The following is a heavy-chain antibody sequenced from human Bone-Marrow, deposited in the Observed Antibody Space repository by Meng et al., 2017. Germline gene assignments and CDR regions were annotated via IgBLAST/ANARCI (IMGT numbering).Heavy chain of an antibody. V-gene: IGHV1-2*06. J-gene: IGHJ5*02. D-gene: IGHD3-10*01. Sequence: ASVKVSCKPSGYNFPDYYIHGVRRAPGQGLEWMGRINPNNDDTHYAQKFQGRVIMTRDTSINTAYMELTSLRSDDTAVYYCARGVFNPGRGFDPWGQGTLVTVSS. CDR2: INPNNDDT. CDR1: GYNFPDYY. CDR3: ARGVFNPGRGFDP.